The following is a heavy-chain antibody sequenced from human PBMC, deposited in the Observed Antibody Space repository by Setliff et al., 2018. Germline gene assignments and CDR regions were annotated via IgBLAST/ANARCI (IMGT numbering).Heavy chain of an antibody. V-gene: IGHV4-39*07. CDR2: IYTSGST. CDR3: ARDLPGYSGWYFDL. J-gene: IGHJ2*01. CDR1: GGRISGSNHY. Sequence: SETLSLTCTVSGGRISGSNHYWGWVRQPPGKGLEWIGRIYTSGSTNYNPSLKSRVTISIDTSKNQFSLKLSSVTAADTAVYYCARDLPGYSGWYFDLWGHGTLVTVSS. D-gene: IGHD2-15*01.